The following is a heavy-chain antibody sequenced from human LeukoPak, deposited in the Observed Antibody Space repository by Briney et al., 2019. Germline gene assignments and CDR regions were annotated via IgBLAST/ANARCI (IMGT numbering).Heavy chain of an antibody. CDR1: GYSFTSYW. CDR3: ARAQGWELPGNWFDP. V-gene: IGHV5-51*01. J-gene: IGHJ5*02. CDR2: IYPGDSDT. D-gene: IGHD1-26*01. Sequence: GESLKISCKGSGYSFTSYWIGWVRRMPEKGLEWMGIIYPGDSDTRYSPSFQGQVTISAAKSISTAYLQWSSLKASDTAMYYCARAQGWELPGNWFDPWGQGTLVTVSS.